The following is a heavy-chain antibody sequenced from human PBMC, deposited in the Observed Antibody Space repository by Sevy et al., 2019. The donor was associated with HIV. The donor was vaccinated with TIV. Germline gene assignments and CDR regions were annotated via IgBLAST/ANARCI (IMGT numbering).Heavy chain of an antibody. J-gene: IGHJ3*01. CDR1: GFTFNTHA. CDR3: ATALNPALDSMLEVIFPTLKGFDV. D-gene: IGHD3-22*01. CDR2: ISSTGSGT. Sequence: GGSLRLSCAASGFTFNTHAMNWVRQAPGKGLEWVSIISSTGSGTYFADSVRGRFTISRDNSKNTLYLQMDSLRADDPDVYYCATALNPALDSMLEVIFPTLKGFDVWGQGTMVTVSS. V-gene: IGHV3-23*01.